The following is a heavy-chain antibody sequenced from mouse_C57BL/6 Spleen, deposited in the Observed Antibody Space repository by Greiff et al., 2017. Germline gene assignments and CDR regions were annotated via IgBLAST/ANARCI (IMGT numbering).Heavy chain of an antibody. V-gene: IGHV5-17*01. J-gene: IGHJ2*02. CDR3: AREGGYDYATYTFVN. CDR1: GFTFSDYG. Sequence: EVQGVESGGGLVKPGGSLKLSCAASGFTFSDYGMHWVRQAPEKGLEWVAYISSGSSTIYYADTVKGRFTISRDNAKNPLFLQISRMRSADTAMYYCAREGGYDYATYTFVNWGEGTPLSHSP. D-gene: IGHD2-4*01. CDR2: ISSGSSTI.